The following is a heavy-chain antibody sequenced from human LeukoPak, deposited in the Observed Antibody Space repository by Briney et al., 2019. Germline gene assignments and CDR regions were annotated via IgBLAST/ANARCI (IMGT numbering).Heavy chain of an antibody. V-gene: IGHV1-2*02. D-gene: IGHD6-13*01. CDR3: ARAGGGSSSWYVDD. CDR2: INPNSGGT. J-gene: IGHJ4*02. Sequence: ASVKVSCKASGYTFTGYYIHWVRQAPGQGLEWMGWINPNSGGTNYAQKFQGRVTMTRDTSISTAYMELSRLRSDDTAVYYCARAGGGSSSWYVDDWGQGTLVTVYS. CDR1: GYTFTGYY.